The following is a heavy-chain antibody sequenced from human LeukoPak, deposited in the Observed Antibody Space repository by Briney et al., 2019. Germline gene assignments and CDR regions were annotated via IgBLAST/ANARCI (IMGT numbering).Heavy chain of an antibody. CDR2: IYTSRST. D-gene: IGHD3-22*01. V-gene: IGHV4-61*02. J-gene: IGHJ3*02. CDR3: ALWDYYDTSGPTSIADAFDI. Sequence: SETLSLTCTVSGGSISSGSYYWSWIRQPAGKGLEWIGRIYTSRSTNYNPSLKSRVTISVDTSKNQFSLKLSSVTAADTAVYYCALWDYYDTSGPTSIADAFDIWGQGTMVTVSS. CDR1: GGSISSGSYY.